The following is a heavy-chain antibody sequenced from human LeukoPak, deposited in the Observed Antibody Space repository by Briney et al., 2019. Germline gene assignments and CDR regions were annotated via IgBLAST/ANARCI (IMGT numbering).Heavy chain of an antibody. Sequence: PGGSLRLSCAASGFTFSSYWMSWVRQAPGKGLEWVANIKQDGSEKYYVDSVKGRFTISRDNAKNSLYLQMNSLRAEDTAVYYCARERYSSGWYPDYGMDVWGQGTTVTVSS. CDR2: IKQDGSEK. J-gene: IGHJ6*02. V-gene: IGHV3-7*01. CDR3: ARERYSSGWYPDYGMDV. CDR1: GFTFSSYW. D-gene: IGHD6-19*01.